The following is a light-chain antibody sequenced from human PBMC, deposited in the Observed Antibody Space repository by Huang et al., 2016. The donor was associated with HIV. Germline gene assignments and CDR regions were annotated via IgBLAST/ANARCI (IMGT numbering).Light chain of an antibody. CDR1: QSLIYSDGNTY. CDR3: MQGTHSPPGT. J-gene: IGKJ1*01. V-gene: IGKV2-30*01. CDR2: KVS. Sequence: DVVLTQSPLSLPVTLGQPSSISCRSSQSLIYSDGNTYLTWFQQRPGPSPRRLIYKVSNRESWVPDRFSGSGSGTDFTLKISRVEAEDVGVYFCMQGTHSPPGTFGQGTKVDIK.